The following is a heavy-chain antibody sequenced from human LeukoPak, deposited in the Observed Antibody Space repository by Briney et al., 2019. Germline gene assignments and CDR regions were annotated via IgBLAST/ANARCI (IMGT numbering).Heavy chain of an antibody. D-gene: IGHD3-22*01. V-gene: IGHV3-23*01. CDR3: AKGSSGYCADP. Sequence: GGSLRLSCAASGFIFTNYGLIWVRQAPGKGLEWVSAISNVGGGTQYADFVEGRFTISRDNSKNTLVLQMSSLRAEDTALYYSAKGSSGYCADPWGQGTLVTVSS. J-gene: IGHJ5*02. CDR2: ISNVGGGT. CDR1: GFIFTNYG.